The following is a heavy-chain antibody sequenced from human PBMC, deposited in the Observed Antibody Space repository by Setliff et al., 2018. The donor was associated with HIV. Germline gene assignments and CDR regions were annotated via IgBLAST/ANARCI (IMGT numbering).Heavy chain of an antibody. D-gene: IGHD1-26*01. V-gene: IGHV1-2*04. CDR3: ARGSAVGSTTTTAFDS. Sequence: ASVKVSCKASGYTFTDFYMHWVRQAPGQGPEWVAWINPHSGGTDFAQKFQGWVTMTSDTSINTVYMELNRLTSDDTAVYYCARGSAVGSTTTTAFDSWGQGTLVTVS. J-gene: IGHJ4*02. CDR1: GYTFTDFY. CDR2: INPHSGGT.